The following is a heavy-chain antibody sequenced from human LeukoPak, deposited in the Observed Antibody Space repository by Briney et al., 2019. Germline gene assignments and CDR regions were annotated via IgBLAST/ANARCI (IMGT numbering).Heavy chain of an antibody. Sequence: GGSLRLSCAAFDFSFSDSTMSWVRQAAGKGLEWVAKMKEDGSDEKYVDSVKGRFTISRDNAKNSLYLQMNSLRAEDTAVYYCARSPATSYSNYWYQTDFWGQGTLVTVSS. CDR1: DFSFSDST. CDR2: MKEDGSDE. V-gene: IGHV3-7*03. J-gene: IGHJ4*02. CDR3: ARSPATSYSNYWYQTDF. D-gene: IGHD6-13*01.